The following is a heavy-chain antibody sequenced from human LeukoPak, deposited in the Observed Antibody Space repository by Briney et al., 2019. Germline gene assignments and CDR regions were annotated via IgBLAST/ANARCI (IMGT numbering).Heavy chain of an antibody. Sequence: ASVTVSFTASGYTFTIYYMYWVRQAPGQGLEWMGIINPSGGSTSYAQKFQGRVTMTRDMSTSTVYMELSSLRAEDTAVYYCARGRDGYNYWGQGGLVTVCS. J-gene: IGHJ4*02. CDR1: GYTFTIYY. D-gene: IGHD5-24*01. V-gene: IGHV1-46*01. CDR3: ARGRDGYNY. CDR2: INPSGGST.